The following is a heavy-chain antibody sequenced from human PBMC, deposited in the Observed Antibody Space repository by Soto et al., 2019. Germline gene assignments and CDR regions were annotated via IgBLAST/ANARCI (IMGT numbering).Heavy chain of an antibody. Sequence: QVQLVQSGAEVKKPGASVKVSCKVSGYTLTELSMHWVRQAPGKGLEWMGGFDPEDGETIYAQKFQGRVTMTEDTSTHTAYMELGRLRSEVTAVYYGETRQGAAGGGYYFDYWGQGTLVTVSS. CDR1: GYTLTELS. V-gene: IGHV1-24*01. CDR3: ETRQGAAGGGYYFDY. D-gene: IGHD6-13*01. CDR2: FDPEDGET. J-gene: IGHJ4*02.